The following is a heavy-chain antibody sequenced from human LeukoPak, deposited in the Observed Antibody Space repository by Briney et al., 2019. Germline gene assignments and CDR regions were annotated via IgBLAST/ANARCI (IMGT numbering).Heavy chain of an antibody. CDR2: IRYDGSNK. J-gene: IGHJ4*02. CDR1: GLSFSSYG. Sequence: GGSLRLSCAASGLSFSSYGMHWVRQAPGKGLEWVAFIRYDGSNKYYVDSVKGRFTISRDNPKNTLHLQMNSLRAEDTAVYYCPKLLSGYDRFDYWGQGTLVTVSS. V-gene: IGHV3-30*02. CDR3: PKLLSGYDRFDY. D-gene: IGHD5-12*01.